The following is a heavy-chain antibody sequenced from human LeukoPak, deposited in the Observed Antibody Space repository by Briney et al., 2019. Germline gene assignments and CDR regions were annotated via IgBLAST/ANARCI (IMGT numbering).Heavy chain of an antibody. V-gene: IGHV3-64D*06. Sequence: PGGSLRLSCSASGFTFSSYAMHWVHQAPGKGLEYVSAISSNGGSTYYADSVKGRFTISRDNSKNTLYLQMSSLRAEDTAVYYCVKNIDYDYYYYGMDVWGKGTTVTVSS. CDR1: GFTFSSYA. CDR3: VKNIDYDYYYYGMDV. CDR2: ISSNGGST. D-gene: IGHD4-17*01. J-gene: IGHJ6*04.